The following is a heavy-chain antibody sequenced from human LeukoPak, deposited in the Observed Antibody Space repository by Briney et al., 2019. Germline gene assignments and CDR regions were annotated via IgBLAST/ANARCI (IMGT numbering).Heavy chain of an antibody. CDR3: ARDGEYSTLGAFDI. CDR2: IRYDGSNK. D-gene: IGHD6-13*01. V-gene: IGHV3-30*02. J-gene: IGHJ3*02. CDR1: GFTFSSYG. Sequence: GGSLRLSCAASGFTFSSYGMHWVRQAPGKGLEWVAFIRYDGSNKYYADSAKGRFTISRDNAKNSLYLQMNSLRAEDTAVYYCARDGEYSTLGAFDIWGQGTMVTVSS.